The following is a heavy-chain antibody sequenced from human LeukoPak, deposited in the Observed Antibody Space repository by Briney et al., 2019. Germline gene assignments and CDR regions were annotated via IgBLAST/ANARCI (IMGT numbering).Heavy chain of an antibody. CDR3: ARHGNYYGSGDDY. Sequence: SETLSLTCTVSGGSISSYYWSWIRQPPGKGLEWIGYIYTSGSTNYNPSLKSRVTISVDTSKNQFPLKLSSVTAADTAVYYCARHGNYYGSGDDYWGQGTLVTVSS. V-gene: IGHV4-4*09. J-gene: IGHJ4*02. CDR2: IYTSGST. D-gene: IGHD3-10*01. CDR1: GGSISSYY.